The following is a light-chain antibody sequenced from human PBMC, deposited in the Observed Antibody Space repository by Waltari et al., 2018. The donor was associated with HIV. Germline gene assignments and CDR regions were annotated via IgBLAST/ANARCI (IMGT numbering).Light chain of an antibody. CDR2: GAS. V-gene: IGKV3-15*01. CDR3: QHSET. Sequence: EIVMTQSPATLSVSPGERATLSCRASQSVSRNLAWYQQKPGQSPRLLIYGASTRATGIPARCSGSGSGTEFTLTISSLQSEDFAVYYCQHSETFGQGTNVEIK. CDR1: QSVSRN. J-gene: IGKJ2*01.